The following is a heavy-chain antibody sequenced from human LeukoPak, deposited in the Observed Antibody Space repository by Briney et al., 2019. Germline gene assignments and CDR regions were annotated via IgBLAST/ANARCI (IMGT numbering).Heavy chain of an antibody. CDR2: IYYSGST. Sequence: PSETLSLTCTVSGGSISSYYWSWIRQPPGKGLEWIGYIYYSGSTNYNPSLKSRVTISVDTSKNQFSLKLSSVPAADTAVYYCARDLANWGNWYFDLWGRGTLVTVSS. J-gene: IGHJ2*01. CDR3: ARDLANWGNWYFDL. V-gene: IGHV4-59*01. CDR1: GGSISSYY. D-gene: IGHD7-27*01.